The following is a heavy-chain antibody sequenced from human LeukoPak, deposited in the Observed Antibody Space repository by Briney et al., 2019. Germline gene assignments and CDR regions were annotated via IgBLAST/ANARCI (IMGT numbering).Heavy chain of an antibody. Sequence: GGSLRLSCTASGITVSSNDMCWVRQAPGKGLEWLSLIYSGGRTDYAASVKGRFTISRDNSKNMVYLQMNSLRGDDTAVYYCAGVLRGAFDIWGQGKIVAVSS. CDR2: IYSGGRT. CDR1: GITVSSND. V-gene: IGHV3-53*01. J-gene: IGHJ3*02. CDR3: AGVLRGAFDI.